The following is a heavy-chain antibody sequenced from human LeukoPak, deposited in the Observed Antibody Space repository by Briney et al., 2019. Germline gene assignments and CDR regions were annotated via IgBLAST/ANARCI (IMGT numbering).Heavy chain of an antibody. J-gene: IGHJ6*03. CDR3: ARAHYYDSSGYYSIDLNDYYYYYYMDV. CDR1: GYTFTGSY. Sequence: VASVKVSCKASGYTFTGSYIHWVRQAPGQGLEWMGWINTNTGNPTYAQGFTGRFVFSLDTSVSTAYLQTSSLKAEDTAVYYCARAHYYDSSGYYSIDLNDYYYYYYMDVWGKGTTVTVSS. CDR2: INTNTGNP. D-gene: IGHD3-22*01. V-gene: IGHV7-4-1*02.